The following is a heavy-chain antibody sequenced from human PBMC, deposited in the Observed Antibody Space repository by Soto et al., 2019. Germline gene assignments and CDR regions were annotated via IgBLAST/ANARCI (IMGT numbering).Heavy chain of an antibody. Sequence: GVSLRLSWAASGFTVSSNYMSWLRQAPGKGLEWVSVIYSGGSTYYADSVKGRFTISRDNSKNTLYLQMNSLRAEDTAVYYCASDRIYGVPYYYYGMDVWGQGTTVTVSS. CDR1: GFTVSSNY. J-gene: IGHJ6*02. D-gene: IGHD4-17*01. CDR3: ASDRIYGVPYYYYGMDV. V-gene: IGHV3-53*01. CDR2: IYSGGST.